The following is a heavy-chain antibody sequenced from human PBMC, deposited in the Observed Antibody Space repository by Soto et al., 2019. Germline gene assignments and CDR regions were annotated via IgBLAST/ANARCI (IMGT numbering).Heavy chain of an antibody. D-gene: IGHD2-2*01. CDR2: INHSGST. V-gene: IGHV4-34*01. CDR1: GGSFSGYY. J-gene: IGHJ5*02. CDR3: ARAHIVVVPAAEGENWFDP. Sequence: SETLSLTCAVYGGSFSGYYWSWIRQPPGKGLEWIGEINHSGSTNYNPSLKSRVTISVDTSKNQFSLKLSSVTAADTAVYYCARAHIVVVPAAEGENWFDPWGQGTLVTVSS.